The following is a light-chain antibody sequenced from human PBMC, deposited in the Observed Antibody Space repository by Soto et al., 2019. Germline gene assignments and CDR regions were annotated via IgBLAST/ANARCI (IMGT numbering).Light chain of an antibody. V-gene: IGKV1-39*01. Sequence: IQMTQSPASLSASFGDRVTITCRASQSISRHLNWYQQKPGKAPRLLIYAASSLQSGVPSRFSGSGSGTDFILTITSLQPEDSATYYCQQTYNMPRTFGPGTKVDI. J-gene: IGKJ3*01. CDR2: AAS. CDR3: QQTYNMPRT. CDR1: QSISRH.